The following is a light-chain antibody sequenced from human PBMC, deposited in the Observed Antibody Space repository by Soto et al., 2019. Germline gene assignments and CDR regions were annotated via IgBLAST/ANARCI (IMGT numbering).Light chain of an antibody. Sequence: DIQMTQSPSTLSASVGDRVTITCRASQSISNWLAWYQQKPGKVPKLLIYDASSLESGVPSRFSGSGSGTEFTLTISSVQSEDFAVYFCQQYNNWPTFGQGTKVEIK. V-gene: IGKV1-5*01. CDR2: DAS. CDR3: QQYNNWPT. J-gene: IGKJ1*01. CDR1: QSISNW.